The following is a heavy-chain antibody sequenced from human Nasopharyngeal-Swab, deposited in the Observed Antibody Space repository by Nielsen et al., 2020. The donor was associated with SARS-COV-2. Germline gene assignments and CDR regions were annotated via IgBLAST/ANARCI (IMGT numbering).Heavy chain of an antibody. V-gene: IGHV3-33*06. CDR2: IWYDGSNE. CDR1: GFTFSSYG. D-gene: IGHD3-10*01. J-gene: IGHJ4*02. CDR3: AKDREATYYYGSGSFDY. Sequence: GESLKISCAASGFTFSSYGMHWVRQAPGKGLEWVAVIWYDGSNEYYADSVKGRFTISRDNSKNTLYLQMNSLRAEDTAVYYCAKDREATYYYGSGSFDYWGQGTLVTVSS.